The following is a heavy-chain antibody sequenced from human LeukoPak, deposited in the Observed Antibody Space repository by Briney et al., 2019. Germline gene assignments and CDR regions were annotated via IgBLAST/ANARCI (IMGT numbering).Heavy chain of an antibody. CDR2: IYYSGST. V-gene: IGHV4-30-4*08. CDR1: GGSISSGDYY. CDR3: ARVLGIAARPGPDY. Sequence: SETLSLTCTVSGGSISSGDYYWSWIRQPPGKGLEWIGYIYYSGSTYYNPSLKSRVTISVDTSKNQFSLKLSSVTAADTAVYYCARVLGIAARPGPDYWGQGTLVTVSS. J-gene: IGHJ4*02. D-gene: IGHD6-6*01.